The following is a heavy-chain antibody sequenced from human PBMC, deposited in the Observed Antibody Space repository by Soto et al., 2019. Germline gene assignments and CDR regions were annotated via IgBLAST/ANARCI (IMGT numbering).Heavy chain of an antibody. V-gene: IGHV3-74*01. CDR2: IDSDGSIT. CDR3: ATLGLQQAF. J-gene: IGHJ4*02. D-gene: IGHD2-21*02. CDR1: GFTFNTW. Sequence: PGWSLRLSCAAPGFTFNTWMHWVRQAPGEGLVWVSSIDSDGSITSYADSVKGRFTISRDNAKNTLYLQMNSLRAEDTAVYYCATLGLQQAFWGKGTLVTVSS.